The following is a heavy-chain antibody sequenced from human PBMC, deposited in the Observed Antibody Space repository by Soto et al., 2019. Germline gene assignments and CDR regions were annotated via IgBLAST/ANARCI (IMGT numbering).Heavy chain of an antibody. CDR2: TSASGGST. D-gene: IGHD2-2*01. J-gene: IGHJ4*02. CDR3: ATGVSQPKVYYFDN. V-gene: IGHV3-23*01. CDR1: GFTFSSSA. Sequence: EVQLLESGGGLVQPGGSLRLSCAASGFTFSSSAMGWVRQAPGKGLEWVSGTSASGGSTDYADSVKGRFTISRDNSKNTLYIQMNSLGAEDTAVYYCATGVSQPKVYYFDNWGQGTLVTVSS.